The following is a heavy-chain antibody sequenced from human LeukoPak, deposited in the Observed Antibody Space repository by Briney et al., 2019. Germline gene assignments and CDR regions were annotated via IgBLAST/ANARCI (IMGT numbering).Heavy chain of an antibody. CDR1: GGYFNSYY. Sequence: SETLSLTSAVYGGYFNSYYWSWIRQPPGKGLESIVEIKHSGSTNYNPSLKSRVTISVDTYKNQFSQKLNTMTAADTAVYYCARDYYDSSGYYSTPGYWGQGTLVTVSS. CDR2: IKHSGST. J-gene: IGHJ4*02. V-gene: IGHV4-34*01. D-gene: IGHD3-22*01. CDR3: ARDYYDSSGYYSTPGY.